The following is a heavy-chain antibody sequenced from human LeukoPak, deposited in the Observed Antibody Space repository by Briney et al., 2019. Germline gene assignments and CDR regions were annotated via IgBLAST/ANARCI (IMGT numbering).Heavy chain of an antibody. J-gene: IGHJ5*02. CDR1: GGSISSSSYY. V-gene: IGHV4-39*01. CDR3: ARRYYGSGRRYNWFDP. Sequence: SETLSLTCTVSGGSISSSSYYWGWIRQPPGKGLEWIGSIYYSGSTHYNLSLKSRVTISVDTSKNQFSLKLSSVTAADTAVYYCARRYYGSGRRYNWFDPWGQGTLVTVSS. D-gene: IGHD3-10*01. CDR2: IYYSGST.